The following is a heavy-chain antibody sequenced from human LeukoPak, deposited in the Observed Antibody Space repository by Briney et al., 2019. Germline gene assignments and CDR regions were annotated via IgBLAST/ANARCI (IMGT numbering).Heavy chain of an antibody. CDR2: IYYSGST. CDR1: GGSISSGDYY. J-gene: IGHJ6*02. D-gene: IGHD1-14*01. Sequence: NPSETLSLTCTVSGGSISSGDYYWSWIRQPPGKGLEWIGYIYYSGSTYYNPSLKSRVTISVDTSKNQFSLKLSSVTAADTAVYYCAAWPRNRRYYYYGMDVWGQGTTVTVSS. CDR3: AAWPRNRRYYYYGMDV. V-gene: IGHV4-30-4*01.